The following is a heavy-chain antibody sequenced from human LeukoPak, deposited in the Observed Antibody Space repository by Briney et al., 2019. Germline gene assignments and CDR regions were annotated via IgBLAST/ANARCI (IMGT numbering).Heavy chain of an antibody. D-gene: IGHD3/OR15-3a*01. V-gene: IGHV3-23*01. CDR2: ISGSGGNT. J-gene: IGHJ5*02. CDR1: KVTFSDYA. Sequence: QPGGSLRLSCAASKVTFSDYAMIWVRQAPGKGLEWVSGISGSGGNTYYADSVKGRFTISRDNSKNTLYLQMNSLRAEDTALYYCAKGTGINNYHWIDAWGQGTQVTGSS. CDR3: AKGTGINNYHWIDA.